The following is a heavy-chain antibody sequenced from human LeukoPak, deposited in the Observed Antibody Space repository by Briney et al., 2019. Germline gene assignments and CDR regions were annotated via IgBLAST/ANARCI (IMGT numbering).Heavy chain of an antibody. Sequence: SETLSLTCAVYGGSFSGYYWSWIRQPPGKGLEWIGEINHSGSTNYNPSLKSRVTISVDTSKNQFSLKLSSVTAADTAVYYCAREGPLLAFDIWGQGTMVTVSS. CDR2: INHSGST. J-gene: IGHJ3*02. CDR1: GGSFSGYY. D-gene: IGHD1-26*01. V-gene: IGHV4-34*01. CDR3: AREGPLLAFDI.